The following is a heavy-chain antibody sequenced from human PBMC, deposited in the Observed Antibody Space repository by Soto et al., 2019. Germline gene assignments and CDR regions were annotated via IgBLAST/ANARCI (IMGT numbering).Heavy chain of an antibody. Sequence: ESVGGVVQPGRSLRLSCAASGFTFSSYGMHWVRQAPGKGLEWVAVIWYDGSNKYYADSVKGRFTISRDNSKNTLYLQMNSLRAEDTAVYYCAREYGGYCSGGSCYSGRYFDYWGQGTLVTVSS. J-gene: IGHJ4*02. CDR3: AREYGGYCSGGSCYSGRYFDY. V-gene: IGHV3-33*01. D-gene: IGHD2-15*01. CDR2: IWYDGSNK. CDR1: GFTFSSYG.